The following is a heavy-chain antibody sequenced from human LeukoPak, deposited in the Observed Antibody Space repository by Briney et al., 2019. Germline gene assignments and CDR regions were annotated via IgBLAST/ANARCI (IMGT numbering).Heavy chain of an antibody. Sequence: GASVKVSCKVSGDTLTGLSMQWVRQAPGKGLEWMGGFDPEDDEIIYAQRFQGRVTMTEDASTDTAYMELRSLRSEDTAVYYCATENGNFYFYSWGQGTLVTVSS. J-gene: IGHJ4*02. CDR3: ATENGNFYFYS. V-gene: IGHV1-24*01. CDR1: GDTLTGLS. CDR2: FDPEDDEI. D-gene: IGHD1-7*01.